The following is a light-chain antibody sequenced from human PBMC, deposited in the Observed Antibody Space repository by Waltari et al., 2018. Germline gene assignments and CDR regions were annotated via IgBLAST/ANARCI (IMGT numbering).Light chain of an antibody. Sequence: QSALTQPASVSGSPGQSITISCTGTSSDVGFYNYVSCYQQHPGKAPKLRIYDVSERPSGVSNRFSGSKSGNTASLTISGLQAEDEADYYCNSYAGSSSWVFGGGTKLTVL. CDR1: SSDVGFYNY. CDR2: DVS. V-gene: IGLV2-14*01. J-gene: IGLJ3*02. CDR3: NSYAGSSSWV.